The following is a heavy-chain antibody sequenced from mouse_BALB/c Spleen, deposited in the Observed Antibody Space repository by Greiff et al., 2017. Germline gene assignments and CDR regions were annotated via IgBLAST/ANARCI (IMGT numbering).Heavy chain of an antibody. Sequence: VQLQQSGAELVKPGASVKLSCTASGFNIKDTYMHWVKQRPEQGLEWIGRIDPANGNTKYDPKFQGKATITADTSSNTAYLQLSSLTSEDTAIYYCAGSPYYYGSSPYAMDYWGQGTSVTVSS. D-gene: IGHD1-1*01. V-gene: IGHV14-3*02. CDR1: GFNIKDTY. CDR3: AGSPYYYGSSPYAMDY. CDR2: IDPANGNT. J-gene: IGHJ4*01.